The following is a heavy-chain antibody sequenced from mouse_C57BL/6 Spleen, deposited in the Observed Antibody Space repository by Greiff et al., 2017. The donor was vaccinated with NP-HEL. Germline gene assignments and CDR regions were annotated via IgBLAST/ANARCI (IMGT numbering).Heavy chain of an antibody. J-gene: IGHJ1*03. CDR1: GYTFTSYW. Sequence: VQLQQPGTELVKPGASVKLSCKASGYTFTSYWMHWVKQRPGQGLEWIGNINPSNGGTNYNERFKSKATLTVDKSSSTAYMQLSSLTSEDSAVYYCARVFSSHWYFDVWGTGTTVTVSS. D-gene: IGHD1-1*01. CDR3: ARVFSSHWYFDV. CDR2: INPSNGGT. V-gene: IGHV1-53*01.